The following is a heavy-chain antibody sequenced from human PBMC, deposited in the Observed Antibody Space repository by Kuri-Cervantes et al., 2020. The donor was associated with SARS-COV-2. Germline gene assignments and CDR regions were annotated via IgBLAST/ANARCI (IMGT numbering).Heavy chain of an antibody. CDR3: ARGGGNRHYPFDF. CDR1: GASLRSXGSS. D-gene: IGHD3-16*01. J-gene: IGHJ4*02. CDR2: XXHGERT. Sequence: LRLSXAXXGASLRSXGSSWTWIXQPPXKGLXWIGXXXHGERTYSYNPTLKSRXTISLDXXRNQFSLKVNSVTAADTXGYYCARGGGNRHYPFDFWGQGILVTVSS. V-gene: IGHV4-30-2*01.